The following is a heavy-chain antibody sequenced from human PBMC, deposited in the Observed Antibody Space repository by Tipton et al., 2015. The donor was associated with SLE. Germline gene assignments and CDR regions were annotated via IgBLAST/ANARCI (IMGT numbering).Heavy chain of an antibody. CDR1: GGSFSGYY. D-gene: IGHD6-19*01. Sequence: TLSLTCAVYGGSFSGYYWNWIRQSPGKGLEWIGEINHSGSTNYNPSLKSRVTISVDTSKNQFSLKLSSVTAADTAVYYCASQGQWRSHPFDYWGQGTLVTVSS. J-gene: IGHJ4*02. CDR3: ASQGQWRSHPFDY. V-gene: IGHV4-34*01. CDR2: INHSGST.